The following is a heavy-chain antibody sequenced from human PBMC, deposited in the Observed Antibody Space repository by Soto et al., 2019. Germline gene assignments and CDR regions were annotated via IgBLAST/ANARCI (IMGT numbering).Heavy chain of an antibody. CDR2: IYHSGST. Sequence: QLQLQESGSGLVKPSQTLSLTCAVSGGSISSGGYSWSWIRQPPGKGLELIGYIYHSGSTYYNPSSKSRVTISVHTSKDPFSLKLSSVTAAVTAVYYCPRYHAGAHITAAVHWGQGTLVTVSS. D-gene: IGHD6-13*01. CDR3: PRYHAGAHITAAVH. CDR1: GGSISSGGYS. V-gene: IGHV4-30-2*01. J-gene: IGHJ4*02.